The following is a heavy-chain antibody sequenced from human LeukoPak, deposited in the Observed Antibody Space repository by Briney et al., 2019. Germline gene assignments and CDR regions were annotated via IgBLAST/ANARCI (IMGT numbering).Heavy chain of an antibody. CDR3: AKDRETTASGTFDF. Sequence: AVGSLRLSCAASGFTFNNYGMHYVRQGPGKGLECVADISDDGRNKNYADSVKGRFTISRDSSNNTMNLQMNSLRAEDTGVYFCAKDRETTASGTFDFRGQGTLVTVSS. CDR2: ISDDGRNK. CDR1: GFTFNNYG. J-gene: IGHJ4*02. D-gene: IGHD6-13*01. V-gene: IGHV3-30*18.